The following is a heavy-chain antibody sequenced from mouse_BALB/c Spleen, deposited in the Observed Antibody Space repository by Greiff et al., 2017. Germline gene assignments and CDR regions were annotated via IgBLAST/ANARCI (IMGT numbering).Heavy chain of an antibody. CDR1: GYTFTSYW. V-gene: IGHV1-7*01. CDR3: ARHYGNSFDY. Sequence: QVQLQQSGAELAKPGASVKMSCKASGYTFTSYWMHWVKQRPGQGLEWIGYINPSTGYTEYNQKFKDKATLTADKSSSTAYMQLSSLTSEDSAVYYCARHYGNSFDYWGQGTTLTVSS. J-gene: IGHJ2*01. D-gene: IGHD2-1*01. CDR2: INPSTGYT.